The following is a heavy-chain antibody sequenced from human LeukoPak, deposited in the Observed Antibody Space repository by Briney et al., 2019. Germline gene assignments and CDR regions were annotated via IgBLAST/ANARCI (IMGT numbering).Heavy chain of an antibody. V-gene: IGHV3-23*01. CDR3: AKGSWSLLWFGELFCYFDY. J-gene: IGHJ4*02. Sequence: GGSLRLSCAASGFTFSSYAMSWVRQAPGKGLEWVSAISGSGGSTYYADYVKGRFTISRDNSKNTLYLQMNSLRAEDTAVYYCAKGSWSLLWFGELFCYFDYWGQGTLVTVSS. D-gene: IGHD3-10*01. CDR2: ISGSGGST. CDR1: GFTFSSYA.